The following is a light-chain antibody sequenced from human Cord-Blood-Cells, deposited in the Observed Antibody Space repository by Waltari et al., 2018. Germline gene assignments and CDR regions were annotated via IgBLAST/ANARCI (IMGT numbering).Light chain of an antibody. CDR2: SNN. Sequence: QSVLTQPHTTSGLTGLLVSISRSPSISNILSNTLNFYQQLPGTAPKLLIYSNNQRPSGVPDRFSGSKSGPSACLAISGLQSEDEADYYCAAWDDSLNGYVFGTGTKVTVL. J-gene: IGLJ1*01. CDR3: AAWDDSLNGYV. CDR1: ISNILSNT. V-gene: IGLV1-44*01.